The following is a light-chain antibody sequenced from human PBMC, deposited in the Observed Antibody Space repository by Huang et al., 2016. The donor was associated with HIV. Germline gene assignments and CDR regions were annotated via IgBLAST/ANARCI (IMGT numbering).Light chain of an antibody. CDR2: GAS. V-gene: IGKV3-15*01. Sequence: EIVMTQSPATLSVSPGERATLSCRASQSVSSNLAWYQQKPGQAPRLLIYGASPMATGIPARFSALGSGTEFTLTISSLQSEDFAVYYCQQYNNWPPMYTFGQGTNLEIK. CDR3: QQYNNWPPMYT. J-gene: IGKJ2*01. CDR1: QSVSSN.